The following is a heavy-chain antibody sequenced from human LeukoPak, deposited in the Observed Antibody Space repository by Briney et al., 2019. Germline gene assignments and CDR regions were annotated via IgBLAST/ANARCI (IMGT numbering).Heavy chain of an antibody. J-gene: IGHJ4*02. CDR1: GGSISSSSYY. CDR3: ARPYSSSYLGGY. CDR2: IYYSGST. Sequence: RSSETLSLTCTVSGGSISSSSYYWGWIRQPPGKGLEWIGSIYYSGSTYYNPSLKSRVTISVDTSKNQFSLKLSSVTAADTAVYYCARPYSSSYLGGYWGQGTLVTVSS. D-gene: IGHD6-13*01. V-gene: IGHV4-39*07.